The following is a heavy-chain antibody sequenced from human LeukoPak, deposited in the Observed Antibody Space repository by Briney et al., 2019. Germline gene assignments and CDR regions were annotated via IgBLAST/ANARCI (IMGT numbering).Heavy chain of an antibody. D-gene: IGHD4-17*01. CDR1: GGSIVSYY. CDR2: IYYSGST. V-gene: IGHV4-59*01. CDR3: ARDRENGDRDY. J-gene: IGHJ4*02. Sequence: SETLSLTCTVSGGSIVSYYWSWIRQPPGKGLEWIGYIYYSGSTNYNPSLKSRVTISVDTSKNQFSLKLSSVTAADTAVYYCARDRENGDRDYWGQGTLVTVSS.